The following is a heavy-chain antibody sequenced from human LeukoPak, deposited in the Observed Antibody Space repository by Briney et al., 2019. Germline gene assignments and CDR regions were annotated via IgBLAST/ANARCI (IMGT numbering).Heavy chain of an antibody. CDR1: GFTFSSYS. CDR3: ARSGGELPIY. J-gene: IGHJ4*02. CDR2: ISGSSSYI. D-gene: IGHD1-7*01. Sequence: GGSLRLSCAASGFTFSSYSMNWVRQAPGKGLEWVSSISGSSSYIYYADSVKGRFTISRDNAKNSLYLQMNSLRAEDTAVYYCARSGGELPIYWGQGTLVTVSS. V-gene: IGHV3-21*01.